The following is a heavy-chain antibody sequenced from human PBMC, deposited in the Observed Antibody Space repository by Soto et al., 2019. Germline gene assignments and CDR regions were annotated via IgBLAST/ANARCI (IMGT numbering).Heavy chain of an antibody. D-gene: IGHD5-18*01. CDR1: GFTFSSYS. J-gene: IGHJ5*02. CDR3: ARDMGYSYGLFDP. V-gene: IGHV3-21*01. CDR2: ISSSSSYI. Sequence: GGSLRLSCAASGFTFSSYSMNWVRQAPGKGLEWVSSISSSSSYIYYADSVKGRFTISRDNAKNSLYLQMNSLRAEDTAVYYCARDMGYSYGLFDPWGQGTLVTVSS.